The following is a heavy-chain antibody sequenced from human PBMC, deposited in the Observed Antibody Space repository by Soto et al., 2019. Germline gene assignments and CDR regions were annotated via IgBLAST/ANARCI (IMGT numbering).Heavy chain of an antibody. CDR2: IYYSGSI. CDR1: NGSISSSDYY. V-gene: IGHV4-39*01. Sequence: PSETLSLTCTVSNGSISSSDYYWGWIRQPPGKGLEWIATIYYSGSIYYNPSLKGRISISVDTSKNQFSLKLSSVTAADTAVYYCAKGLPFDYWGQGTLVTVSS. D-gene: IGHD3-16*01. CDR3: AKGLPFDY. J-gene: IGHJ4*02.